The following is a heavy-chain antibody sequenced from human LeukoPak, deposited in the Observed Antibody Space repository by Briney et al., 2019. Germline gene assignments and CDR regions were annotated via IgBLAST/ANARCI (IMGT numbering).Heavy chain of an antibody. J-gene: IGHJ4*02. V-gene: IGHV3-21*01. CDR2: ISSSSSYI. Sequence: PGGSLRLSCAASGFTFSSYSMNWVRQAPGKGLEWVSSISSSSSYIYYADSVKGRFTISRDNAKNSLYLQMNSLRAEDTAVYYCARESRRFLEWFDYWGQGTLVTVSS. CDR1: GFTFSSYS. D-gene: IGHD3-3*01. CDR3: ARESRRFLEWFDY.